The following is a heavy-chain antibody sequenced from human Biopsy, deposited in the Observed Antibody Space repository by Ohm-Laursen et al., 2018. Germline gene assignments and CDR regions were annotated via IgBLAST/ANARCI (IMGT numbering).Heavy chain of an antibody. D-gene: IGHD2-21*01. CDR1: GDSISSYY. CDR2: VYYTGST. Sequence: SETLSLTCTVSGDSISSYYWSWIRQPPGKGLQWIGYVYYTGSTDYNPSLQSRVTISLDTSKNQFSLELSSVIPSDTAVYYCAIDRVPRRGVMPVYYYGMDVWGQGSTVTVSS. J-gene: IGHJ6*02. V-gene: IGHV4-59*01. CDR3: AIDRVPRRGVMPVYYYGMDV.